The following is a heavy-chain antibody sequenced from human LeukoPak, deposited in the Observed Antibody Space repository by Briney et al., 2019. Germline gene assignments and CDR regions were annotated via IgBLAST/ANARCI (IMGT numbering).Heavy chain of an antibody. CDR1: GGTFSSYA. D-gene: IGHD3-22*01. CDR3: ARDAYYYDSSGYYPYYFDY. CDR2: IIPIFGTT. V-gene: IGHV1-69*05. J-gene: IGHJ4*02. Sequence: SSVKVSCKASGGTFSSYAISGVRQAPGQGLEWMGRIIPIFGTTNYAQKFQGRVMLTTDESTSTAYMELRSLRSEDTAVYYCARDAYYYDSSGYYPYYFDYWGQGTLVTVSS.